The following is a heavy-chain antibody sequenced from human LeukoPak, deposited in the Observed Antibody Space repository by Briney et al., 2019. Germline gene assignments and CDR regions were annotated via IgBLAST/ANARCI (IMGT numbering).Heavy chain of an antibody. D-gene: IGHD6-19*01. J-gene: IGHJ1*01. CDR1: GFTFSSYS. CDR2: ISSSSSGNI. V-gene: IGHV3-21*01. CDR3: ARGPGIAVAPLQH. Sequence: GGSLRLSCTASGFTFSSYSMIWVRQAPGKGLEWVSCISSSSSGNIYYSDSVKGRFTLSRDSAKNSLYLQMNSLRVEDTAVYYCARGPGIAVAPLQHWGQGTLVTVSS.